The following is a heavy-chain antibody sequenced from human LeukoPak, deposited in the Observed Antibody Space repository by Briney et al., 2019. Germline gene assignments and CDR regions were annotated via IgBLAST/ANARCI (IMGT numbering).Heavy chain of an antibody. CDR3: ARVDIVVVTAALGGFFDY. V-gene: IGHV4-38-2*02. J-gene: IGHJ4*02. CDR1: GYSISSGYY. Sequence: SETLSLTCTVSGYSISSGYYWGWIRQPPGKGLEWIGSIYHSGSTYYNPSLKSRVTISVDTSKNQFSLKLSSVTAADTAVYYCARVDIVVVTAALGGFFDYWGQGTLVTVSS. CDR2: IYHSGST. D-gene: IGHD2-21*02.